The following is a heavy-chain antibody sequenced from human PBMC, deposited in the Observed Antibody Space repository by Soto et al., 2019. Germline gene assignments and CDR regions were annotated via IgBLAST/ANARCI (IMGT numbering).Heavy chain of an antibody. CDR1: GFTFSTYW. CDR3: ARDAYYDMGV. V-gene: IGHV3-74*01. J-gene: IGHJ6*02. CDR2: INSDGSTT. Sequence: EVQLVESGGGLVQPGGSLRLSCAASGFTFSTYWMHWVRQAPGKGLVWVSRINSDGSTTNYADSVKGRFTISRDNAKNTLYLQMTSLRAEDTAVYYCARDAYYDMGVWCQGATVTVSS.